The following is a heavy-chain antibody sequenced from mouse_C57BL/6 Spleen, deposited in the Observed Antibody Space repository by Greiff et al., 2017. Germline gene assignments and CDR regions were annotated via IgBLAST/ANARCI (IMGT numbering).Heavy chain of an antibody. J-gene: IGHJ4*01. Sequence: VQLVESGPELVKPGASVKISCKASGYSFTSYYIHWVKQRPGQGLEWIGWIYPGSGNTKYNEKFKGKATLTADTSSSTAYMQLSSLTSEDSAVYYCARSGYERAMDYWGQGTSVTVSS. V-gene: IGHV1-66*01. CDR2: IYPGSGNT. CDR1: GYSFTSYY. CDR3: ARSGYERAMDY. D-gene: IGHD2-3*01.